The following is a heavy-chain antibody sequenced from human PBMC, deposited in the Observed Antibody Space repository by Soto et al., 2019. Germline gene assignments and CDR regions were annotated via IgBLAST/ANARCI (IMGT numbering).Heavy chain of an antibody. D-gene: IGHD1-1*01. J-gene: IGHJ5*02. CDR3: ATANWSHHYFDP. V-gene: IGHV4-34*01. CDR1: GGSFSGYY. Sequence: SETLSLTCAVYGGSFSGYYWSWLRQPPGKGLEWIGEINHGGSPNYNPSLKSRVTISVDTSKNQFSLKMTSVTAADTAVYYCATANWSHHYFDPWGQGXLVTVSS. CDR2: INHGGSP.